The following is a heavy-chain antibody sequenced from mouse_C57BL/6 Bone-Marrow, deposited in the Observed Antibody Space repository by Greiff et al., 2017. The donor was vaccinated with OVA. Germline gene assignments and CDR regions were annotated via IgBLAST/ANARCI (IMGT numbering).Heavy chain of an antibody. V-gene: IGHV5-2*01. CDR1: EYEFPSHD. D-gene: IGHD2-3*01. Sequence: EVQRVESGGGLVQPGESLKLSCESNEYEFPSHDMSWVRKTPEKRLELVAAINSDGGSTYYPDTMERRFIISRDKTKKTLYLQMSSLRSEDTALYYSAGAEGWVLYYARDYWGQGTSVTVSS. J-gene: IGHJ4*01. CDR3: AGAEGWVLYYARDY. CDR2: INSDGGST.